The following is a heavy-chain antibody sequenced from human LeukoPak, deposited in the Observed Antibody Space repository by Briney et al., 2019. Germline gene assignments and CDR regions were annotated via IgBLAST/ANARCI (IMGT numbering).Heavy chain of an antibody. Sequence: SETQSLTCAVSGGSISNYYWSWIRQPAGKGLEWIGRIHSSGTTRYNPSLKSRVTMSVDASKKQFSLTLISVTAADTAVYYCARDVPPDYWGQGTLVTVSS. CDR3: ARDVPPDY. CDR2: IHSSGTT. J-gene: IGHJ4*02. CDR1: GGSISNYY. V-gene: IGHV4-4*07.